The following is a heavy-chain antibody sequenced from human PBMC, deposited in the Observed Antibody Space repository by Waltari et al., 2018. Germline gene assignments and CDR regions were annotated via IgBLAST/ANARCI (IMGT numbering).Heavy chain of an antibody. V-gene: IGHV4-39*01. D-gene: IGHD3-10*01. CDR3: ARLAFYGSGSGRDY. Sequence: QLQLQESGPGLVKPSETLSLTCTVSGGSISSSSYYWGWIRQPPGKGLEWIGSIYYSGSTYYNPSLKSRVTISVDTSKNQFSLKLSSVTAADTAVYYCARLAFYGSGSGRDYWGQGTLVTVSS. CDR1: GGSISSSSYY. J-gene: IGHJ4*02. CDR2: IYYSGST.